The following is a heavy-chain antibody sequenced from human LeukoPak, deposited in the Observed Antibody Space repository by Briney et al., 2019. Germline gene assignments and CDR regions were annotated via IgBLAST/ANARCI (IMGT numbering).Heavy chain of an antibody. D-gene: IGHD6-6*01. CDR3: ARPGGTAARPYSYGPPGYYYYMDV. V-gene: IGHV4-34*01. Sequence: SETLSLTCAVYGGSFSGYYWSWIRQPPGKGLEWIGEINHSGSTNYNPSLKSRVTISVDTSKNQFSLKLSSVTAADAAVYYCARPGGTAARPYSYGPPGYYYYMDVWGKGTTVTVSS. CDR2: INHSGST. CDR1: GGSFSGYY. J-gene: IGHJ6*03.